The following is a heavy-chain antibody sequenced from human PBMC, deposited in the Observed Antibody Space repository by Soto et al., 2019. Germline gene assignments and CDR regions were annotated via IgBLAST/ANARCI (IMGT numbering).Heavy chain of an antibody. CDR3: ARFLTYVGPFDI. V-gene: IGHV1-18*01. CDR1: GYTFTSYG. Sequence: QVQLVQSGAEVKKPGASVKVSCKASGYTFTSYGISWVRQAPGQGPEWMGWINIYNGNTNYAQKIQGRVTMTTDTATRTAYMELRSLRSDDTAVYYCARFLTYVGPFDIWGQGTMVTVSS. CDR2: INIYNGNT. D-gene: IGHD7-27*01. J-gene: IGHJ3*02.